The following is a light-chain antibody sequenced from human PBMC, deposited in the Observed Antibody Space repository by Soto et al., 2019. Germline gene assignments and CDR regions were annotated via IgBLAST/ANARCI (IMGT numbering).Light chain of an antibody. CDR1: SSDVGGYNY. J-gene: IGLJ2*01. CDR3: CSYAGSYTVHVV. V-gene: IGLV2-11*01. CDR2: DVS. Sequence: QSALTQPRSVSGSPGQSVTISCTGTSSDVGGYNYVSWYQQHPGKAPKLMIYDVSKRPSGVPDRFSGSKSGNTASLTISGLQAEDEADYYCCSYAGSYTVHVVFGGGTQLTVL.